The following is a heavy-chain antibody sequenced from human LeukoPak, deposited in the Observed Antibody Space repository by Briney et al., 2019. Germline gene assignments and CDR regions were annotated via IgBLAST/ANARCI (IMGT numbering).Heavy chain of an antibody. V-gene: IGHV3-48*01. CDR1: GFTFSSYS. CDR3: AKDALGTVALDF. Sequence: GGSLRLSCAASGFTFSSYSMNWVRQAPGKGLEWVSYISSSSSTIYYADSVKGRFTISRDNSKNTLYLQMNSLRAEDTAVYYCAKDALGTVALDFWDQGTLVTVSS. D-gene: IGHD6-19*01. CDR2: ISSSSSTI. J-gene: IGHJ4*02.